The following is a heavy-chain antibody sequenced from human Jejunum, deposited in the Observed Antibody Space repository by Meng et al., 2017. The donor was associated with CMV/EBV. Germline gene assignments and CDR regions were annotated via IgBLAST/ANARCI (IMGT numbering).Heavy chain of an antibody. Sequence: SGYTFTGYYLHWVRQAPGQGLEWMGRINPNIGGTDYAQNFQGRATMTRDASINTAYMELSRLTSDDTAVYYCARARAYTTAWAGIDYWGQGTLVTVSS. J-gene: IGHJ4*02. V-gene: IGHV1-2*06. D-gene: IGHD6-19*01. CDR1: GYTFTGYY. CDR2: INPNIGGT. CDR3: ARARAYTTAWAGIDY.